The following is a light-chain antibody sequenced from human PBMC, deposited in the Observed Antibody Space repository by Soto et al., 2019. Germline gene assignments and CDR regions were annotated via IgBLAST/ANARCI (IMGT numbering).Light chain of an antibody. CDR3: AAWDDNVSHAV. V-gene: IGLV1-47*01. CDR1: SCNIGSNY. CDR2: RNN. Sequence: QTVVTQPPSASGTPGQRVTISCSGSSCNIGSNYVYWYQQLPGTAPKLLISRNNQRPSGVPDRFSGSKSGTSASLAISGLRSEDEADYYCAAWDDNVSHAVFGGGTQLTVL. J-gene: IGLJ7*01.